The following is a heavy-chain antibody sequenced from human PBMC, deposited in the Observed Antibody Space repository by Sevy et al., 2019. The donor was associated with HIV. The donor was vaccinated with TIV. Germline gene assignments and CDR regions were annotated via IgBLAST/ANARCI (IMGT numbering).Heavy chain of an antibody. J-gene: IGHJ6*02. D-gene: IGHD3-22*01. CDR3: ARWGKYDSSGYPSYYYYGMDV. Sequence: SETLSLTCAVYGGSFSGYYWSWIRQPPGKGLEWIGEINHSGSTNYNPSLKSRVTISVDTSKNQFSLKLSSVTAADTAVYYCARWGKYDSSGYPSYYYYGMDVWGQGTTVTVSS. CDR2: INHSGST. V-gene: IGHV4-34*01. CDR1: GGSFSGYY.